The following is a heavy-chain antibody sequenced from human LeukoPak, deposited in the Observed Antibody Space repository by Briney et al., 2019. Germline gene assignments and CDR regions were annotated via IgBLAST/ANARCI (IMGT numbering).Heavy chain of an antibody. D-gene: IGHD3-3*01. CDR2: INPNSGGT. CDR3: AGDMYYDFWSGYEPSNWFDP. Sequence: ASVKVSCKASGYTFTGYYMHWVRQAPGQGLEWMGWINPNSGGTNYAQKFQGRVTMTRDTSISTAYMELSRLRSDDTAVYYCAGDMYYDFWSGYEPSNWFDPWGQGTLVTVSS. CDR1: GYTFTGYY. J-gene: IGHJ5*02. V-gene: IGHV1-2*02.